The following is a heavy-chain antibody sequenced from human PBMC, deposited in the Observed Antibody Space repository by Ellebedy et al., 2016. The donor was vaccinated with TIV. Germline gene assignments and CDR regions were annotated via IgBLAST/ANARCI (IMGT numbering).Heavy chain of an antibody. CDR2: INQDGSEK. Sequence: GESLKISCAASGFTFTTFWMSWVRQAPGKGLEWVGNINQDGSEKCYGDSVKGRFTISRDNAKNSVYLQINSLRAEDTAVYYCARENWYKDYWGQGTLVTVSS. J-gene: IGHJ4*02. CDR1: GFTFTTFW. CDR3: ARENWYKDY. D-gene: IGHD1/OR15-1a*01. V-gene: IGHV3-7*04.